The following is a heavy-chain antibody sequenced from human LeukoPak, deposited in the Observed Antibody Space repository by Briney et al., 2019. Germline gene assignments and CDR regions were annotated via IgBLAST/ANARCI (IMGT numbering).Heavy chain of an antibody. CDR1: GGSISSYY. CDR3: VKAPPGPHDAFDI. CDR2: IYYSGST. Sequence: KPSETLSLICTVSGGSISSYYWSWIRQPPGKGLEWIGNIYYSGSTNYNPSLKSRVTISIDTSKTQFSLKLRSVTAADTAVFDCVKAPPGPHDAFDIWGQGTMVAVSS. D-gene: IGHD1-14*01. V-gene: IGHV4-59*08. J-gene: IGHJ3*02.